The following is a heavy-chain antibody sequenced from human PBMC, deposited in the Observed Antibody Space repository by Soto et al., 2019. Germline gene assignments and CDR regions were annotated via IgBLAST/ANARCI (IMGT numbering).Heavy chain of an antibody. CDR1: GYTFTSYA. CDR3: ASSSYCSGGSCYRYYFDY. D-gene: IGHD2-15*01. V-gene: IGHV1-3*01. Sequence: ASVKVSCTASGYTFTSYAMHWVRQAPGQRLEWMGWINAGNGNTKYSQKFQGRVTITRDTSASTAYMELSSLRSEDTAVYYCASSSYCSGGSCYRYYFDYWGQGTLVTVSS. CDR2: INAGNGNT. J-gene: IGHJ4*02.